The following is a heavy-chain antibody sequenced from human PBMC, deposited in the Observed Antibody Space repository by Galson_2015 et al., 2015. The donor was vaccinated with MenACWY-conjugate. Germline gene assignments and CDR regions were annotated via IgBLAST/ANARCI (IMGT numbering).Heavy chain of an antibody. CDR3: ATPKRAQYDSSACYYYYGMDV. CDR2: ISSSSSYI. Sequence: SLRLSCAASGFTFSSYSMNWVRQAPGKGLEWVSSISSSSSYIYYADSVKGRFTISRDNAKNSLYLQMNSLRAEDTAVYYCATPKRAQYDSSACYYYYGMDVWGQGTPVTVYS. V-gene: IGHV3-21*01. J-gene: IGHJ6*02. D-gene: IGHD3-22*01. CDR1: GFTFSSYS.